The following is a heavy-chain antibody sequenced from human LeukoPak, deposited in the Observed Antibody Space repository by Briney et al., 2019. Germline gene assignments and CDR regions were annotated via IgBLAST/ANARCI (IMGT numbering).Heavy chain of an antibody. D-gene: IGHD5/OR15-5a*01. CDR2: INAGNGNT. Sequence: ASVKVSCKASGYTFTSYAMHSVRQAPGQRLEWMGWINAGNGNTKYSQKFQGRVTITRDTSASTAYMELSSLRSEDTAVYYCARDFLSTVVPPLNNWFDPWGQGTLVTVSS. J-gene: IGHJ5*02. CDR3: ARDFLSTVVPPLNNWFDP. V-gene: IGHV1-3*01. CDR1: GYTFTSYA.